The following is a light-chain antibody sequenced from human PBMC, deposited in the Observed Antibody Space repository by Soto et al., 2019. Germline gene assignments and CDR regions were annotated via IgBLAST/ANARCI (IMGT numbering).Light chain of an antibody. CDR2: EVS. CDR3: SSCTSSSTFVV. V-gene: IGLV2-14*01. J-gene: IGLJ2*01. CDR1: SSDVGGYNY. Sequence: QSVLTQPASVSGSPGQSITISCTGTSSDVGGYNYVSWYQQHPGKAPKLMIYEVSNRPSGVSNRFSGSKSGNTASLTISGLQAEDEADYYCSSCTSSSTFVVFGGGTKLTVL.